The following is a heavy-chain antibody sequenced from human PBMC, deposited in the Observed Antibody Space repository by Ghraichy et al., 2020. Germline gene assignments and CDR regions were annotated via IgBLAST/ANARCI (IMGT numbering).Heavy chain of an antibody. J-gene: IGHJ6*02. V-gene: IGHV3-30*18. CDR1: GFTFSSYG. CDR3: AKEGPVYSGWVYYYYYYGMDV. Sequence: GGSLRLSCAASGFTFSSYGMHWVRQAPGKGLEWVAVISYDGSNKYYADSVKGRFTISRDNSKNTLYLQMNSLRAEDTAVYYCAKEGPVYSGWVYYYYYYGMDVWGQGTTVTVSS. D-gene: IGHD6-19*01. CDR2: ISYDGSNK.